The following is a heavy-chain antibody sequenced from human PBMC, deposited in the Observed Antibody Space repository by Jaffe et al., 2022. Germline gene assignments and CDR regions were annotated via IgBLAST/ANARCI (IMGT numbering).Heavy chain of an antibody. Sequence: QITLKESGPTLVKPTQTLTLTCTFSGFSLSTSGVGVGWIRQPPGKALEWLALIYWNDDKRYSPSLKSRLTITKDTSKNQVVLTMTNMDPVDTATYYCAHSTFQAVQYKKYYDFWSGYYSVSGYFDYWGQGTLVTVSS. CDR1: GFSLSTSGVG. D-gene: IGHD3-3*01. J-gene: IGHJ4*02. CDR2: IYWNDDK. CDR3: AHSTFQAVQYKKYYDFWSGYYSVSGYFDY. V-gene: IGHV2-5*01.